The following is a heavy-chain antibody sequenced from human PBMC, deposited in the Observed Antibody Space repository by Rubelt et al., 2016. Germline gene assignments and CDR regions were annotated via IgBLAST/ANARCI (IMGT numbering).Heavy chain of an antibody. V-gene: IGHV1-2*06. J-gene: IGHJ3*02. D-gene: IGHD1/OR15-1a*01. CDR3: ARNNIIRGNDAFDT. Sequence: QVQLVQSGAEVKKPGASVKVSCKASGYTFTGYYMHWVRQAPGQGLEWVGRINPNSGGTNYAQKFQGRVTMTRDTSITTAYMELSRLRSDDTAVFYCARNNIIRGNDAFDTWGQGTMVTVSS. CDR2: INPNSGGT. CDR1: GYTFTGYY.